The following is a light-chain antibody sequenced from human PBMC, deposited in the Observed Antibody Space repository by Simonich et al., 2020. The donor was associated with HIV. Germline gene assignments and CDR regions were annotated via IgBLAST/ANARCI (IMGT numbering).Light chain of an antibody. V-gene: IGKV2-28*01. CDR3: MQGLETPT. CDR1: QNLRQHSNGYHY. CDR2: FGS. Sequence: DIVMTQSPLSLPVTPGEPASISCRSSQNLRQHSNGYHYLEWYLQKPGQSPQLLIYFGSNRASGVPERFSGSGSGTDFTLKISRVEAEDVGVYYCMQGLETPTVGQGTRVEIK. J-gene: IGKJ1*01.